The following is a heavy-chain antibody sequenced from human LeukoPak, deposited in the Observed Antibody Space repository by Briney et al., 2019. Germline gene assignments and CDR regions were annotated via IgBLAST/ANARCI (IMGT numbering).Heavy chain of an antibody. CDR2: ISKDGSDR. J-gene: IGHJ4*02. CDR1: GFTFSDYA. D-gene: IGHD1-7*01. CDR3: ARDYWWNYDY. V-gene: IGHV3-30-3*01. Sequence: GGSLRLSCAASGFTFSDYAMHWVRQAPGKGLEWVAVISKDGSDRYYPGSVRGRFTISRDNSKNTIYLQMDSLRAEDTAIYYCARDYWWNYDYWGQGTLVTVSS.